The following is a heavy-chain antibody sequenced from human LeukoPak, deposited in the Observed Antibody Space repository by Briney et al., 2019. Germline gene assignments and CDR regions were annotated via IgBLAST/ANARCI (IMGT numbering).Heavy chain of an antibody. CDR2: ISGSDSST. J-gene: IGHJ4*02. D-gene: IGHD6-13*01. V-gene: IGHV3-23*01. CDR1: GFTFSIYA. Sequence: PGGSLRLSCAASGFTFSIYALSWVRQAPGKGLEWVSLISGSDSSTYYADSVKGRFTISRDNSKNTLFLQMYSLRVEDTAVYYCAKRYCSSWPLDSWGQGTLVTVSS. CDR3: AKRYCSSWPLDS.